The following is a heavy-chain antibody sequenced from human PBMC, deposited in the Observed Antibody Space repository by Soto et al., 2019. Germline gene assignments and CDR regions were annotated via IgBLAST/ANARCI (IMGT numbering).Heavy chain of an antibody. CDR3: TPILGDYTNSNY. J-gene: IGHJ4*02. CDR2: IIGSGGST. Sequence: EVHLLESGGGLVQPGGSLRLSCAASGFTFSNYAMSWVRQAPGKGLEWVSAIIGSGGSTYYADSVKGRFTISRDNSKNTLYLQMNSLRAEDTAVYYCTPILGDYTNSNYWGQGTLVTVSS. D-gene: IGHD4-17*01. CDR1: GFTFSNYA. V-gene: IGHV3-23*01.